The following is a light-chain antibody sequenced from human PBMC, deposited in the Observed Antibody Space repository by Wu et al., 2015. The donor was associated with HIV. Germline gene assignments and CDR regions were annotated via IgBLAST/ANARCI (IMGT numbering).Light chain of an antibody. Sequence: EKVMTQSPATLSVSPGERATLFCRASQNVSTNLAWYQQKPGQAPRLLIYGASTRTTAISSRFSGSGSETEFTLTINNVQSEDFAVYYCQQYSNWPFYSFGQGTRLEIK. CDR2: GAS. CDR1: QNVSTN. J-gene: IGKJ2*03. CDR3: QQYSNWPFYS. V-gene: IGKV3-15*01.